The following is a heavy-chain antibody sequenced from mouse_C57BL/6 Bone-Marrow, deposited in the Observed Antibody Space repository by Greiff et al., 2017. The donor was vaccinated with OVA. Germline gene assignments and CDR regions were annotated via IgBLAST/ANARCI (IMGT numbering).Heavy chain of an antibody. D-gene: IGHD1-1*01. Sequence: QVQLQQPGAELVKPGASVKLSCKASGYTFTSYWMHWVKQRPGRGLEWIGRFDPNSGGIKYNEKFKSKATLTVDKPSSTAYMQLSSLTSEDSAVYYCARLTAVAGGGCFAVWGTGTTVTVSA. J-gene: IGHJ1*03. CDR1: GYTFTSYW. CDR2: FDPNSGGI. CDR3: ARLTAVAGGGCFAV. V-gene: IGHV1-72*01.